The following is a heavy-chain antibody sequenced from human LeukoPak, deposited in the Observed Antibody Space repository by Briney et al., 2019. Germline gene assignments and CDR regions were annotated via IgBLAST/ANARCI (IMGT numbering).Heavy chain of an antibody. CDR2: ISYDGSNK. J-gene: IGHJ5*02. V-gene: IGHV3-30*18. Sequence: GETLRLSCAASGFTFNSYGMHWVRQVPGKGLEGVALISYDGSNKHYADSVKGRFTISRDNSKNTLYLQMNSLRAEDTAVYYCAKAGSSWYGWFDPWGQGTLVTVSS. CDR3: AKAGSSWYGWFDP. CDR1: GFTFNSYG. D-gene: IGHD6-13*01.